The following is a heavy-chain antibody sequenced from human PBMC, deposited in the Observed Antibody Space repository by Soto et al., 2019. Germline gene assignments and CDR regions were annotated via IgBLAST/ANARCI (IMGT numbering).Heavy chain of an antibody. Sequence: GGSLRLSCAASGFTFSSYAMSWVRQAPGKGLEWVSAISGSGGSTYYADSVKGRFTISRGNSKNTLYLQMSSLRAEDTAVYYCAKTKGAPSWYFYYGMDVWGQGTTVTVSS. J-gene: IGHJ6*02. V-gene: IGHV3-23*01. D-gene: IGHD2-2*01. CDR2: ISGSGGST. CDR3: AKTKGAPSWYFYYGMDV. CDR1: GFTFSSYA.